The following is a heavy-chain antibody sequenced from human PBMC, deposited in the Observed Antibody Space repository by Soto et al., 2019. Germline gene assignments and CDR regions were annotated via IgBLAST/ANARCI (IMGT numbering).Heavy chain of an antibody. CDR2: IYYSGST. D-gene: IGHD2-2*01. V-gene: IGHV4-31*03. J-gene: IGHJ5*02. Sequence: SETLSLTCTVSGGSISSGGYYWSWIRQHPGKGLEWTGYIYYSGSTYYNPSLKSRVTISVDTSKNQFSLKLSSVTAADTAVYYCARAFSGEARASMWFDPWGQGTLVTVSS. CDR1: GGSISSGGYY. CDR3: ARAFSGEARASMWFDP.